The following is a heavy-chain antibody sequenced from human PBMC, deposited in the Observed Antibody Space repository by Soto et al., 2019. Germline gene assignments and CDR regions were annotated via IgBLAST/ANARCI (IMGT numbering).Heavy chain of an antibody. CDR2: ISSSGSII. CDR3: ARDLGYYASDGYFDY. V-gene: IGHV3-11*01. Sequence: GGSLRLSCAASGFTFSDYYMSWIRQSPGKGLEWVSYISSSGSIIYYADSVKGRFTISRDNAKNSLYLQLNSLRAEDTAVYYCARDLGYYASDGYFDYWGQGTVVTVSS. J-gene: IGHJ4*02. CDR1: GFTFSDYY. D-gene: IGHD3-22*01.